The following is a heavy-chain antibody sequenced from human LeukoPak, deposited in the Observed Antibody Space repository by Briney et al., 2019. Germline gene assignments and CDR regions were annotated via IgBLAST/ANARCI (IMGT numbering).Heavy chain of an antibody. Sequence: ASVKVSCKASGYTFTSYGISWVRQAPGQGLEWMGWINPNSGGTNYAQKFQGRVTMTRDTSISTAYMELSRLRSDDTAVYYCARDGGQYYDSSGYSGFPDYWGQGTLVTVSS. CDR3: ARDGGQYYDSSGYSGFPDY. D-gene: IGHD3-22*01. CDR1: GYTFTSYG. V-gene: IGHV1-2*02. CDR2: INPNSGGT. J-gene: IGHJ4*02.